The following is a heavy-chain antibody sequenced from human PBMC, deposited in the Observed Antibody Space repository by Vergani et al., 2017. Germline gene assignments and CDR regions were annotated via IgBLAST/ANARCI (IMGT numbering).Heavy chain of an antibody. D-gene: IGHD4-17*01. Sequence: QVQLQESGPGLVKPSETLSLTCTVSGDSISSYYWSWIRQSPGKGLEWIGYIYYSGSTNYNPSLKSRVTILVDTSKNQFSLRLSSVTAADTAVYYCARDDYGDYQSWGQGTLVTVSS. J-gene: IGHJ5*02. V-gene: IGHV4-59*01. CDR2: IYYSGST. CDR3: ARDDYGDYQS. CDR1: GDSISSYY.